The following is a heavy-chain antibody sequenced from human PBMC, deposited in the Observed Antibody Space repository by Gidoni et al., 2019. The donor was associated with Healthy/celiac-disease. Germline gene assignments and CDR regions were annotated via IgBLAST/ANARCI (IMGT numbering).Heavy chain of an antibody. CDR2: ISGSGGST. J-gene: IGHJ4*02. CDR1: GFTFSSYA. D-gene: IGHD3-22*01. CDR3: AKDGDYYDSSGYFLGEDY. Sequence: EVQLLESGGGLVQPGGSLRLSCAASGFTFSSYAMSWVRQAPGKGLEWVSAISGSGGSTYYADSVKGRFTISRDNSKNTLYLQMNSLRAEDTAVYYCAKDGDYYDSSGYFLGEDYWGQGTLVTVSS. V-gene: IGHV3-23*01.